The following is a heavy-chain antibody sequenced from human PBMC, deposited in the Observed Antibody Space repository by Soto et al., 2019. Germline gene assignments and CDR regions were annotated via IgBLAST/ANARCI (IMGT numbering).Heavy chain of an antibody. J-gene: IGHJ6*02. CDR3: AKGLGNAKEV. D-gene: IGHD2-8*01. CDR1: GFNFGSYG. Sequence: PGGSLRLSCSASGFNFGSYGMSWVRQAPGKGLEWVSGLTASGLNTYYTDSVKARFTISRDNSRNTVYLQMSGLRVEDTAVFNCAKGLGNAKEVWGQGTTVTVSS. V-gene: IGHV3-23*01. CDR2: LTASGLNT.